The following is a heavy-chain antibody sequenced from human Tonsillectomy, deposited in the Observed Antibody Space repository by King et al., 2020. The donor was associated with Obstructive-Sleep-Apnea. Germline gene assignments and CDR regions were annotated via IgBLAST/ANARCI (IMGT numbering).Heavy chain of an antibody. Sequence: VQLVQSGAEVKKPGESLRISCKGSGYSFTSYWISWVRQMPGKGLEWMGRIDPSDYYTNYSPSFQGHVTISADKSISTAYLQWSSLKASDTDLYYCASTQVGTTPSYFDYWGQGTLVTVSS. J-gene: IGHJ4*02. D-gene: IGHD1-7*01. CDR2: IDPSDYYT. V-gene: IGHV5-10-1*01. CDR3: ASTQVGTTPSYFDY. CDR1: GYSFTSYW.